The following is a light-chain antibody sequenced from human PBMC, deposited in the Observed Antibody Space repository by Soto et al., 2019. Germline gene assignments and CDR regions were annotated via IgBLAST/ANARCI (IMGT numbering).Light chain of an antibody. CDR1: QSIGSN. V-gene: IGKV3-15*01. J-gene: IGKJ1*01. CDR2: GTS. CDR3: QQFEDWPT. Sequence: EIVLTQSPATLSVSPGERATLSCRASQSIGSNLAWYQQKPGQAPRLLIYGTSNRATGIPDRISGSRSGTEFTLTISSLQSEDFGVYYCQQFEDWPTFGQGTKVDIK.